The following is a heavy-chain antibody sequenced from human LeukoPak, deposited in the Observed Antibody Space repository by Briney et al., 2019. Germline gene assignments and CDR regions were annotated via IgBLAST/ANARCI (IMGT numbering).Heavy chain of an antibody. CDR3: ARREYGGSYS. Sequence: GESLKISWKGSEYSFTNYLICWVRQLGGKGLKWMGIIYPGDSAARYSPSFQGQVTISADKSISTAYLQWSSLKASDTAMYYCARREYGGSYSWGQGTLVTVSS. V-gene: IGHV5-51*01. CDR2: IYPGDSAA. D-gene: IGHD1-26*01. J-gene: IGHJ4*02. CDR1: EYSFTNYL.